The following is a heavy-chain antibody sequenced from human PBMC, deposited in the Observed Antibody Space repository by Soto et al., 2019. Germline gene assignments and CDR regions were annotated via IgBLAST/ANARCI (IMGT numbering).Heavy chain of an antibody. J-gene: IGHJ4*02. CDR3: ARGPIVVVPAAPADY. Sequence: ASVKVSCKASGYTFTSYDINWVRQATGQGLEWMGWMNPNSGNTGYAQKFQGRVTMTRDTSISTAYMELSRLRSDDTAVYYCARGPIVVVPAAPADYWGQGTLVTVSS. CDR1: GYTFTSYD. CDR2: MNPNSGNT. D-gene: IGHD2-2*01. V-gene: IGHV1-8*01.